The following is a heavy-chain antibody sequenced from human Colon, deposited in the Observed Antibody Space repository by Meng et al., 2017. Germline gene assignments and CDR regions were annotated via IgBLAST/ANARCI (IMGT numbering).Heavy chain of an antibody. CDR1: GESFGNYF. CDR2: ISLGGST. J-gene: IGHJ5*02. CDR3: ARYYYDSSGVTYFDP. D-gene: IGHD3-22*01. Sequence: QVRRHQWGAGLLKPSGTLVLTCAVSGESFGNYFLNWIRQPPGKGLEWIGEISLGGSTNYNPSLKSRVTISLDMSKNQFSLNLTSVTAADTAVYYCARYYYDSSGVTYFDPWGQGTLVTVSS. V-gene: IGHV4-34*01.